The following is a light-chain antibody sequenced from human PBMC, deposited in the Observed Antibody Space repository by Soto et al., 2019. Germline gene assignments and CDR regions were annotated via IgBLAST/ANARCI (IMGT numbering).Light chain of an antibody. J-gene: IGLJ2*01. V-gene: IGLV1-40*01. CDR2: GNS. Sequence: QSVLTQPPSVSGAPGQRVTISCTGSSSNIGAGYDVHWYQQLPGTAPKLLIYGNSNRPSGVPDRFSGSKSGTSASLAITGLQAEDEADYSCQSYDSSLMVFGGGTKLTVL. CDR1: SSNIGAGYD. CDR3: QSYDSSLMV.